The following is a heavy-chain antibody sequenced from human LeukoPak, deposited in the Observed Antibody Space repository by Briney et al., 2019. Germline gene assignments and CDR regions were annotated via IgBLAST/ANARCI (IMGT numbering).Heavy chain of an antibody. D-gene: IGHD3-22*01. Sequence: QTGGSLRLSCAVSEFSFSSYEMNWVRQAPGKGLEWISYISRSGSTKYHADSVQGRFTISRDNDKSSIYLQMNSLRVEDSAIYYCARHRSGFDYWGQGILVTVSS. CDR3: ARHRSGFDY. J-gene: IGHJ4*02. CDR1: EFSFSSYE. V-gene: IGHV3-48*03. CDR2: ISRSGSTK.